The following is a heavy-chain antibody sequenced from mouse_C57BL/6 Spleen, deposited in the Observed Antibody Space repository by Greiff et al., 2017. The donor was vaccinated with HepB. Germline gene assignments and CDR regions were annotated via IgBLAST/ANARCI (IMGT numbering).Heavy chain of an antibody. CDR1: GFTFSDYY. CDR2: INYDGSST. CDR3: ARDGYYGSSYGGYFDY. D-gene: IGHD1-1*01. Sequence: EVMLVESEGGLVQPGRSMKLSCTASGFTFSDYYMAWVRQVPEKGLEWVANINYDGSSTYYLDSLKSRFIISRDNAKNILYLQMSSLKSEDTATYYCARDGYYGSSYGGYFDYWGQGTTLTVSS. V-gene: IGHV5-16*01. J-gene: IGHJ2*01.